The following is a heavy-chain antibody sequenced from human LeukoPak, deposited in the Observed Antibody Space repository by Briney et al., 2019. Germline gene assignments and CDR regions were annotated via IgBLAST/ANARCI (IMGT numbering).Heavy chain of an antibody. CDR3: ARDGEMATILAFDI. D-gene: IGHD5-24*01. Sequence: GASVNVSCKASGYTFTSYGISWVRQAPGQGLEWMGWISAYNGNTNYAQKFQGRVTMTRDTSISTAYMELSRLRSDDTAVYYCARDGEMATILAFDIWGQGTMVTVSS. CDR2: ISAYNGNT. CDR1: GYTFTSYG. J-gene: IGHJ3*02. V-gene: IGHV1-18*01.